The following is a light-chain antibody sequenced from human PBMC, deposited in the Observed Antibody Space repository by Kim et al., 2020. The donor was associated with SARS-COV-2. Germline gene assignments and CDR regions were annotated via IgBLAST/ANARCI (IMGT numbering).Light chain of an antibody. V-gene: IGKV1-5*03. J-gene: IGKJ1*01. CDR1: QRIAPW. CDR3: QDYSDYSWT. Sequence: ASRGDSVTITCRASQRIAPWLAWYQQKPGRAPKLLIYKASTLERGVPSRFSGSGSGTQFTLTISSLQPDDFATYYCQDYSDYSWTFGQGTKVDIK. CDR2: KAS.